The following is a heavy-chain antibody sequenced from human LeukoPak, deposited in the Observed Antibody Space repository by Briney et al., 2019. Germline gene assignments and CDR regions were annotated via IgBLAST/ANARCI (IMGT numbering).Heavy chain of an antibody. CDR2: VSDDGSTT. CDR1: GFTFSSFW. Sequence: GGSLRLSCAASGFTFSSFWMHWVRQAPGKGLVWVSRVSDDGSTTTYADSVKGRFTISRDNAKNTLYLQLNSLRPDDTAAYYCVRHNAARAFDIWGQGTMVIVSS. J-gene: IGHJ3*02. CDR3: VRHNAARAFDI. V-gene: IGHV3-74*03. D-gene: IGHD1-1*01.